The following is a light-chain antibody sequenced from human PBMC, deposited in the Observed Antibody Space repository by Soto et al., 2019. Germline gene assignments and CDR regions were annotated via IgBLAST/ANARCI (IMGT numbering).Light chain of an antibody. CDR3: QQYCSSLIT. Sequence: VLTQSPGTLSLSPGERATLSCRASQSISSSSVALYQQKPGQAPRLLMYGASSRATGITDRFSGSGSGTDFTLTISRLEPEDFAVYYCQQYCSSLITFGQGTRLEI. CDR1: QSISSSS. CDR2: GAS. J-gene: IGKJ5*01. V-gene: IGKV3-20*01.